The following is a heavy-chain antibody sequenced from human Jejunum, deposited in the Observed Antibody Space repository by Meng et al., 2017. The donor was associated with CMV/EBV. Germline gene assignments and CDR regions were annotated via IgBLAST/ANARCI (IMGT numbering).Heavy chain of an antibody. Sequence: VLLVGSGGGLVKPGGSLRLSCIGSGFTFSTYNMNWVRQAPGKGLEWVSSISSRSRYINYADSVKGRFTISRDNAENSLYLQMNSLRVEDTAVYYCARDIDHWGQGTLVTVSS. CDR1: GFTFSTYN. V-gene: IGHV3-21*01. CDR3: ARDIDH. CDR2: ISSRSRYI. J-gene: IGHJ5*02.